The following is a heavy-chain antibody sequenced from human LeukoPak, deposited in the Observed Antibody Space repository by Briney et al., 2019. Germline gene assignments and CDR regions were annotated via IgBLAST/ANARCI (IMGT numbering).Heavy chain of an antibody. Sequence: QPGGSLRLSCAASGFTFSSYAMSWVRQAPGKGLEWVSVISGSGSSTYYADSVKGRFTISRDTSKNTLYLQMNSLRAEDTAIYYCAKSDGSSWYRFDYWGQGTLVTVSS. CDR2: ISGSGSST. CDR1: GFTFSSYA. J-gene: IGHJ4*02. CDR3: AKSDGSSWYRFDY. V-gene: IGHV3-23*01. D-gene: IGHD6-13*01.